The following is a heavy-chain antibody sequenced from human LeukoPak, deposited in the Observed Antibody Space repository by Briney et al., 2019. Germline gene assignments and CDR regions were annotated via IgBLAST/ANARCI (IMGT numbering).Heavy chain of an antibody. CDR3: SKSTSLWEWLFPDTDAFDI. CDR2: ISGSGCST. CDR1: GFTFNSYA. V-gene: IGHV3-23*01. Sequence: GGSLRLSCAASGFTFNSYAMSWVRQAPGKGLEWVSAISGSGCSTSNADSVKGRFTISIDNSKYKLYLQMNILRPEDTAIYYCSKSTSLWEWLFPDTDAFDIWGQGTMVTVSS. J-gene: IGHJ3*02. D-gene: IGHD3-3*01.